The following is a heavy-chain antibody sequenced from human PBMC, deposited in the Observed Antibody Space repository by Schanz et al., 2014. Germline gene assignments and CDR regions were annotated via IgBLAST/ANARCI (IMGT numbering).Heavy chain of an antibody. CDR2: ISSGGGST. J-gene: IGHJ4*02. V-gene: IGHV3-23*04. CDR1: GFTFSTSA. CDR3: ARGGPAYYFDD. Sequence: EVQLVESGGGWVQPGGSLRLSCAASGFTFSTSAMSWVRQAPGKGLEWVSSISSGGGSTYYADSVKGRFTISRDNSKNTVYIQMNSLRAEDTAVYYCARGGPAYYFDDWGQGTLVTVSS.